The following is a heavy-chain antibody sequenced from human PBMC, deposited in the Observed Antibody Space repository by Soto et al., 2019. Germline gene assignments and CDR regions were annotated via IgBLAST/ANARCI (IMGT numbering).Heavy chain of an antibody. CDR1: GGSFSGYY. CDR3: ARRIRVFDP. CDR2: INHSGST. J-gene: IGHJ5*02. D-gene: IGHD2-15*01. Sequence: KLSETLSLTCAVYGGSFSGYYWSWIRQPPGKGLEWIGEINHSGSTNNNPSLKSRVTISVDTSKNQFSLKPSSVTAADTAVYYRARRIRVFDPWGQGTLVTVSS. V-gene: IGHV4-34*01.